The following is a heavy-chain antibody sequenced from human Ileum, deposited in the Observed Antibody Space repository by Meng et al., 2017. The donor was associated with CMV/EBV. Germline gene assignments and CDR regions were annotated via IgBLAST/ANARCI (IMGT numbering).Heavy chain of an antibody. CDR2: IHYSWST. CDR3: ARASYYDSSYFDN. J-gene: IGHJ4*02. Sequence: SGPGLVNPPQTLSLTCTVSGASLSSSDYYWSGIRKHPGKGLEWIGYIHYSWSTYYNPSLKSRVTISEDTSKNQFSLKLNSVTAADTAVYYCARASYYDSSYFDNWGQGTLVTVSS. V-gene: IGHV4-30-4*08. D-gene: IGHD3-22*01. CDR1: GASLSSSDYY.